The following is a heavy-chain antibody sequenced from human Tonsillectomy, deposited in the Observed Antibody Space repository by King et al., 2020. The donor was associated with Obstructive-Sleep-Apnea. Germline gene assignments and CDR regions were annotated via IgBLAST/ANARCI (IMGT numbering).Heavy chain of an antibody. CDR2: FYYSVCT. CDR1: CGSISSSSYY. J-gene: IGHJ4*02. CDR3: ARVLYYDFWSGYSEY. V-gene: IGHV4-39*07. Sequence: VQLQESGPGLVKPSETLSLTCTVSCGSISSSSYYLGWIRQPPGKGPEWIGSFYYSVCTYYNPSLNSRVTISVDTSKNQLSLKLSPLTAADTAVYYCARVLYYDFWSGYSEYWGQGTLVTVSS. D-gene: IGHD3-3*01.